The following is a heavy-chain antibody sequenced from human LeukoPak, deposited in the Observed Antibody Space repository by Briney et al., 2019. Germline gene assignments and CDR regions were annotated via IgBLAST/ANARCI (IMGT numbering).Heavy chain of an antibody. J-gene: IGHJ3*02. CDR2: INPKSGGT. CDR1: GYTFIDYY. V-gene: IGHV1-2*02. D-gene: IGHD3/OR15-3a*01. Sequence: ASVKVSCKTSGYTFIDYYIHWVRQAPGQGLEWLGWINPKSGGTKYAQKFQGRVTMTRDTSVSTSYVELSSLTSEDTAVYYCARRGLVAGIYDLVYGFDIWGQGTMVTVSS. CDR3: ARRGLVAGIYDLVYGFDI.